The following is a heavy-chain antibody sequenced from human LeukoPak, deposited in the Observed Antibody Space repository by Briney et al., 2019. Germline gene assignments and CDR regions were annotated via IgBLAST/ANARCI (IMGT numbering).Heavy chain of an antibody. J-gene: IGHJ4*02. Sequence: SETLSLTCTVSGGSISSSSYYWSWIRQPPGKGLEWIGYIYYSGSTYYNPSLKSRVTISVDTSKNQFSLKLSSVTAADTAAYYCARDTADYGGNSFDYWGQGTLVTVSS. V-gene: IGHV4-30-4*01. CDR1: GGSISSSSYY. CDR3: ARDTADYGGNSFDY. D-gene: IGHD4-23*01. CDR2: IYYSGST.